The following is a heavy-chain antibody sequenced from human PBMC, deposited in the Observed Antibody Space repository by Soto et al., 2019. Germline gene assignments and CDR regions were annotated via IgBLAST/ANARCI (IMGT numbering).Heavy chain of an antibody. CDR2: IYWDDDK. D-gene: IGHD3-16*01. Sequence: QITLKESGPTLVRPTQTLTLTCTVSGFSLDTWGVGVGWIRQSPGKAPEWLALIYWDDDKRYSPSLKNRLTITKDTSNNQVVLTVTNMDPVDTVTYYCARALGSWGSYYFDHWGQGTLVTVSS. CDR3: ARALGSWGSYYFDH. V-gene: IGHV2-5*02. J-gene: IGHJ4*02. CDR1: GFSLDTWGVG.